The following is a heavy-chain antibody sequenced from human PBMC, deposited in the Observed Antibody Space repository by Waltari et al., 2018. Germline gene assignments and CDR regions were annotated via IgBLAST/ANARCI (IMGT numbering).Heavy chain of an antibody. CDR3: ARHLGWGNYFYMDV. J-gene: IGHJ6*03. CDR2: IENSGNT. V-gene: IGHV4-59*01. CDR1: DGPITDYH. Sequence: QVQLQASGPGLVKPSETLSLTCSVSDGPITDYHWSWIRQPPGKALEWIGYIENSGNTNYNPSLKSRVTMSRDTSKNQVSLKVNSVTAADTAVYYCARHLGWGNYFYMDVWGKGSTVIVSS. D-gene: IGHD6-19*01.